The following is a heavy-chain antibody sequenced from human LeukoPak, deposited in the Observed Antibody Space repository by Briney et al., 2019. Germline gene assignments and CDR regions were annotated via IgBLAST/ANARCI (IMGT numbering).Heavy chain of an antibody. V-gene: IGHV3-23*01. D-gene: IGHD2/OR15-2a*01. CDR3: AKRGEDYILDAFDI. Sequence: GGSLRLSCAASGFTFSHHGMNWVRQAPGKGLEWVSGISGSAGSTYYADSVKGRFAISRDNSKNTLYLQMNSLRAEDTAVYYCAKRGEDYILDAFDIWGQGTMVTVSS. J-gene: IGHJ3*02. CDR2: ISGSAGST. CDR1: GFTFSHHG.